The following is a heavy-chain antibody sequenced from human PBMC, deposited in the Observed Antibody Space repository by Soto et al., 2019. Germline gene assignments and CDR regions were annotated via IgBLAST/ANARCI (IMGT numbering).Heavy chain of an antibody. V-gene: IGHV3-21*01. J-gene: IGHJ6*02. Sequence: PGGSLRLSCAASGLTFNTYSMNWVRQAPGKGLEWVSSISSSGTYTYYSDSLKGRITISRDNANNSLYLQMNSLTAEDTAIYFCARGGRASGYDFYYYGMDVWGQGTKVTVSS. CDR2: ISSSGTYT. CDR3: ARGGRASGYDFYYYGMDV. CDR1: GLTFNTYS. D-gene: IGHD5-12*01.